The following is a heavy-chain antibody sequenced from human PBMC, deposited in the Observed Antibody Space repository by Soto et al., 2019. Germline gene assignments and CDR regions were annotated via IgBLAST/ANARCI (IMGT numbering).Heavy chain of an antibody. J-gene: IGHJ6*02. CDR3: ARGERYSYGYYYYYGMDV. V-gene: IGHV3-48*02. D-gene: IGHD5-18*01. CDR2: ISSSSSTI. CDR1: GFTFSSYS. Sequence: PGGSLRLSCAASGFTFSSYSMNWVRQAPGKGLEWVSYISSSSSTIYYADSVKGRFTISRDNAKNSLYLQMNSLRDEDTAVYYCARGERYSYGYYYYYGMDVWGQGTTVTVSS.